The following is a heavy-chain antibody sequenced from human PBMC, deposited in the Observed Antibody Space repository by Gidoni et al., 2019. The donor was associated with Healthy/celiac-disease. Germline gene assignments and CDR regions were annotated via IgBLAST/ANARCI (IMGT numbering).Heavy chain of an antibody. J-gene: IGHJ6*02. D-gene: IGHD3-10*01. CDR2: MNPNSGNT. V-gene: IGHV1-8*01. CDR3: ARVDVTMVRGLDGMDV. Sequence: QVQLVQSGAEVKKPGASVKVSCKASGYTFTSYDVNWVRQATGQGLEWMGWMNPNSGNTGYAQKFQGRVTMTRNTSISTAYMELSSLRSEDTAVYYCARVDVTMVRGLDGMDVWGQGTTVTVSS. CDR1: GYTFTSYD.